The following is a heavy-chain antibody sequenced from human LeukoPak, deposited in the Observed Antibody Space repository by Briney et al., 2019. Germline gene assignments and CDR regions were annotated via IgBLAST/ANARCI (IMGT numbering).Heavy chain of an antibody. CDR2: IYTSGST. V-gene: IGHV4-4*07. Sequence: TSETLSLTCAVYGGSFSGYYWSWIRQPAGKGLEWIGRIYTSGSTNYNPSLKSRVTMSVDTSKNQFSLKLSSVTAADTAVYYCARDLVVVPAATVDGMDVWGQGTTVTVSS. J-gene: IGHJ6*02. CDR3: ARDLVVVPAATVDGMDV. CDR1: GGSFSGYY. D-gene: IGHD2-2*01.